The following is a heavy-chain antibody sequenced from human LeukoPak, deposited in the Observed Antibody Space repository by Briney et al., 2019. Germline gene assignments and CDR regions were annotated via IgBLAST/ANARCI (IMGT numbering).Heavy chain of an antibody. J-gene: IGHJ3*02. D-gene: IGHD6-13*01. CDR1: GFTFSSYS. V-gene: IGHV3-21*01. Sequence: GGSLRLSCAASGFTFSSYSMNWVRQAPGKGLEWVSSISSSGSYIYYADSVKGRFTISRDNAKNSLYLQMNSLRAEDTAVYYCARELAAAGPLTAFDIWGQGTMVTVSS. CDR2: ISSSGSYI. CDR3: ARELAAAGPLTAFDI.